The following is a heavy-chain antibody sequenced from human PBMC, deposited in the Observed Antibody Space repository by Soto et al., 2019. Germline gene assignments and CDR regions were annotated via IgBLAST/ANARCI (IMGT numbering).Heavy chain of an antibody. D-gene: IGHD2-15*01. CDR1: GVSIHNSHSF. J-gene: IGHJ5*01. Sequence: SETLSLTCAVSGVSIHNSHSFWGWIRQPPGKGLEFIGSMYYSGGANYNPSLKSRVTISLDTSKNQFSLTVNSVTAADTAIYYCGRVVEGATRHTDFDSWGQGTLVTDSS. CDR2: MYYSGGA. CDR3: GRVVEGATRHTDFDS. V-gene: IGHV4-39*01.